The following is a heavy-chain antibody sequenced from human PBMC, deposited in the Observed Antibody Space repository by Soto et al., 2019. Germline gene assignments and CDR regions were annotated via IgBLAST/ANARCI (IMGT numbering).Heavy chain of an antibody. CDR3: ERRTSGWYSDY. J-gene: IGHJ4*02. CDR1: GFTFSSYS. Sequence: EVQLLASGGGLVQPGGSLRLSCAASGFTFSSYSMIWVRQPPGQGLECISYIDSGGTTIYQTDSVKGRFTISRDNAKNSLYLQMNSLRGEDTAVYYCERRTSGWYSDYWGLGTLVTVSS. D-gene: IGHD6-19*01. V-gene: IGHV3-48*01. CDR2: IDSGGTTI.